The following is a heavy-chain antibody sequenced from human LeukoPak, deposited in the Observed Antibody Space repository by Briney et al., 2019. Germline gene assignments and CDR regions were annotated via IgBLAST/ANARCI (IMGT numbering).Heavy chain of an antibody. CDR3: ARAVYDILTGRILLYYFDY. CDR1: GGSISSYY. Sequence: SETLSLTCTVSGGSISSYYWSWIRQPPGKGLEWIGYIYYSGSTNYNPSLKSRVTISVDTSKNQFSLKLSSVTAADTAVYYCARAVYDILTGRILLYYFDYWGQGTLVTVSS. V-gene: IGHV4-59*01. J-gene: IGHJ4*02. D-gene: IGHD3-9*01. CDR2: IYYSGST.